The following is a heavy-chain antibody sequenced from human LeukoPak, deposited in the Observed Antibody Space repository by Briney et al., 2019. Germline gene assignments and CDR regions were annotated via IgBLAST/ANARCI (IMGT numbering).Heavy chain of an antibody. J-gene: IGHJ4*02. CDR2: IWSDGSNK. V-gene: IGHV3-33*01. CDR3: ARDFRYGSGSRGFDN. CDR1: GFTFSNYG. Sequence: GGSLRLSCAASGFTFSNYGMHWVRQAPGKGLEWVAVIWSDGSNKHYADSARGRFTISRDNSKNTLYLQMNSLRVEDTAVYYCARDFRYGSGSRGFDNWGQGTLVTVSS. D-gene: IGHD3-10*01.